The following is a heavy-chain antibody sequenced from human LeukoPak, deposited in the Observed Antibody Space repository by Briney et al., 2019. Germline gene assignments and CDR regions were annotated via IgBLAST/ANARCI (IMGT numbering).Heavy chain of an antibody. J-gene: IGHJ4*02. Sequence: SETLSLTCIVSGGSISSYYWSWIRQPPGKGLEWIGYIYYTGHTNYNPSLKSRVTISLDTSKKQFPLKLSSVTAADTAVYYCARASNGSGSDYWGQGTLVTVSS. V-gene: IGHV4-59*01. CDR3: ARASNGSGSDY. CDR1: GGSISSYY. CDR2: IYYTGHT. D-gene: IGHD3-10*01.